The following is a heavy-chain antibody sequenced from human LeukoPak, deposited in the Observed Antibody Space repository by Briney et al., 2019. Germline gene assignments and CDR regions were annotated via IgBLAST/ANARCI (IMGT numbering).Heavy chain of an antibody. D-gene: IGHD2-2*01. V-gene: IGHV4-34*01. CDR3: ARGGGIVVVPAAHTFDP. CDR1: GGSFSAYY. Sequence: SETLSLTCAVYGGSFSAYYWTWIRQPPGKGLEWIGEINHSGSTNYNPSLKSRVTISVDTSKNQFSLKLSSVTAADTAVYYCARGGGIVVVPAAHTFDPWGQGTLVTVSS. J-gene: IGHJ5*02. CDR2: INHSGST.